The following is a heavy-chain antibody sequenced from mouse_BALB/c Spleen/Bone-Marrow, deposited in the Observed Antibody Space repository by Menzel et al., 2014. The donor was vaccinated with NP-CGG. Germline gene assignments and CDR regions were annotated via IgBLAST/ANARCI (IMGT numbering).Heavy chain of an antibody. CDR2: INPSTDYT. CDR1: GYTFTSYW. Sequence: VKLMESGAELAKPGASLKMSCKASGYTFTSYWMHWVKQRPGQGLEWTGYINPSTDYTEYNQKFKDKATLTADKSSSTAFMQLSSLTSEDSAVYYCARRAYGGSYGFAYWGQGTLVTVSA. J-gene: IGHJ3*01. CDR3: ARRAYGGSYGFAY. D-gene: IGHD1-1*01. V-gene: IGHV1-7*01.